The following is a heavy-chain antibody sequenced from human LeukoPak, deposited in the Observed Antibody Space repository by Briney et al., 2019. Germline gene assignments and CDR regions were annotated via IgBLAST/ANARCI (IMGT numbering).Heavy chain of an antibody. CDR2: IIPIFGTA. CDR3: ARPLYCSDGSCLNWFDA. J-gene: IGHJ5*02. Sequence: SVKVSCKASGGTFSSYAISWVRQAPGQGLEWMGGIIPIFGTANYAQKFQGRVTMTRDTSTSTVYMELSSLRSDDTAVYYCARPLYCSDGSCLNWFDAWGQGTLVTVSS. D-gene: IGHD2-15*01. CDR1: GGTFSSYA. V-gene: IGHV1-69*05.